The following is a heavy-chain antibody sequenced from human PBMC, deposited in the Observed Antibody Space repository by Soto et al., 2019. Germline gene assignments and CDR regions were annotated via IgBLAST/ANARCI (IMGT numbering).Heavy chain of an antibody. CDR1: GYSFTSYW. J-gene: IGHJ4*02. CDR2: IYPGDSDT. V-gene: IGHV5-51*01. Sequence: GESLKISCKGSGYSFTSYWIGWVRQMPGKGLEWMGIIYPGDSDTKYSPSFQGQVTISADKSISTAYLQWSSLKASDTAVYYCAKDGGRYGGNSYYFDYWGQGTLVTVSS. CDR3: AKDGGRYGGNSYYFDY. D-gene: IGHD2-21*02.